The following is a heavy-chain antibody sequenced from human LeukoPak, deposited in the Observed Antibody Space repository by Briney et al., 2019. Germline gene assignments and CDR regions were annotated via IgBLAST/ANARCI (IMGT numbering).Heavy chain of an antibody. CDR1: GYTLTELS. CDR2: FDPDDGET. D-gene: IGHD6-25*01. J-gene: IGHJ5*02. CDR3: ATTPIAAEWFDP. Sequence: ASVKVSCKVPGYTLTELSMHWVRQAPGKGLEWMGGFDPDDGETIYAQKFQGRVTMTEDTSIDTAYMELSSLRSEDTAVYYCATTPIAAEWFDPWGQGTLVTVSS. V-gene: IGHV1-24*01.